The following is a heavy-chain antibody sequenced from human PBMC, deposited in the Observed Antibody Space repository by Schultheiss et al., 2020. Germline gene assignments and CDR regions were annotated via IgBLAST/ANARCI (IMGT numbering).Heavy chain of an antibody. CDR1: GGSISSGGYY. CDR2: IYYNGGSP. V-gene: IGHV4-61*08. CDR3: ARHGRGFSGAAFDS. Sequence: SETLSLTCTVSGGSISSGGYYWSWIRQHPGKGLEWIAYIYYNGGSPDYNPSLKSRVTISVDTSKNRFSLNLSSVTAADTAVYYCARHGRGFSGAAFDSWGQGTLVTVSS. J-gene: IGHJ4*02. D-gene: IGHD3-3*02.